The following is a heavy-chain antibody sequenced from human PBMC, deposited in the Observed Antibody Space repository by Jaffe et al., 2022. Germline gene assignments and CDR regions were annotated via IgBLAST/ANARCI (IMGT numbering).Heavy chain of an antibody. V-gene: IGHV3-30*18. J-gene: IGHJ6*03. CDR3: AKESTYYDFWSGYYKDYYYMDV. CDR1: GFTFSSYG. CDR2: ISYDGSNK. D-gene: IGHD3-3*01. Sequence: QVQLVESGGGVVQPGRSLRLSCAASGFTFSSYGMHWVRQAPGKGLEWVAVISYDGSNKYYADSVKGRFTISRDNSKNTLYLQMNSLRAEDTAVYYCAKESTYYDFWSGYYKDYYYMDVWGKGTTVTVSS.